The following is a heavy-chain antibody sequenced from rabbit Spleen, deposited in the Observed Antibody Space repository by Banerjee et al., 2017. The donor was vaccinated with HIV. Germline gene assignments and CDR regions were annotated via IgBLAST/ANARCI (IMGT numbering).Heavy chain of an antibody. Sequence: QSLEESGGDLVKPGASLTLTCTASGVSFSISSYMCWVRQAPGKGLEWIGCIYGGGGTTYYASWAKGRFTISKTSSTTVTLQMTSLTAADTATYFCARETSSGWGVVSYYFNLWGPGTLVTVS. J-gene: IGHJ4*01. CDR1: GVSFSISSY. D-gene: IGHD4-1*01. CDR2: IYGGGGTT. V-gene: IGHV1S40*01. CDR3: ARETSSGWGVVSYYFNL.